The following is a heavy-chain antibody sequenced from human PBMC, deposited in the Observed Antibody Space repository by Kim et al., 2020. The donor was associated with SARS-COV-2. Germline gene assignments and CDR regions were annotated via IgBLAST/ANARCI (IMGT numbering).Heavy chain of an antibody. CDR1: GYTFTSYG. D-gene: IGHD6-13*01. Sequence: ASVKVSCKASGYTFTSYGISWVRQAPGQGLEWMGWISAYNGNTNYAQKLQGRVTMTTDTSTSTAYMELRSLRSDDTAVYYCARDPGIAAAGRDYYYYGMDVWGQGTTVTVSS. CDR2: ISAYNGNT. J-gene: IGHJ6*02. CDR3: ARDPGIAAAGRDYYYYGMDV. V-gene: IGHV1-18*01.